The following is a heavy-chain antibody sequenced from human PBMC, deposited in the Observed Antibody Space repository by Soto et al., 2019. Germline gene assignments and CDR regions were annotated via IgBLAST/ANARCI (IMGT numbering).Heavy chain of an antibody. Sequence: QVQLQESGPGLVKPSQTLSLTCTVSGGSISSGGYYWSWIRQHPGKGLEWIGYIYYSGSTYYNPSRKSRVTISVDTSKNQFSLKLSSVTAADTAVYYCARVNFLWGERLGGWFDPWGQGTLVTVSS. CDR3: ARVNFLWGERLGGWFDP. V-gene: IGHV4-31*03. CDR1: GGSISSGGYY. CDR2: IYYSGST. D-gene: IGHD1-26*01. J-gene: IGHJ5*02.